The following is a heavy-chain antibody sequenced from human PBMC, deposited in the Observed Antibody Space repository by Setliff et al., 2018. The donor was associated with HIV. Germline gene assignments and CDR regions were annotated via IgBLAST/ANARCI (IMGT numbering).Heavy chain of an antibody. CDR2: VHSTLST. D-gene: IGHD6-19*01. J-gene: IGHJ5*02. V-gene: IGHV4-61*09. CDR1: GDSMTSGSFY. Sequence: SETLSLTCTVSGDSMTSGSFYWSWVRQPAGKGLEWIGQVHSTLSTNYNPSLKSRLSISADTSKNQFSLNLRFVTAADTALYYCARRTFGSGRFDTWGQGTPVTVSS. CDR3: ARRTFGSGRFDT.